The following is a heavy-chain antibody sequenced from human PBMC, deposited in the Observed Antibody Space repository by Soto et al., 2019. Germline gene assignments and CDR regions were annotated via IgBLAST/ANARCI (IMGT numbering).Heavy chain of an antibody. CDR3: ATKPRYYDSSGPSDY. V-gene: IGHV1-24*01. CDR1: GYTLTELS. CDR2: FDPEDGET. J-gene: IGHJ4*02. D-gene: IGHD3-22*01. Sequence: ASVKVSCKVSGYTLTELSMHWVRQAPGKGLEWMGGFDPEDGETIYAQKFQGRVTMTEDTSTDTAYMELSSLRSEDTAVYYCATKPRYYDSSGPSDYWGQETLVTVSS.